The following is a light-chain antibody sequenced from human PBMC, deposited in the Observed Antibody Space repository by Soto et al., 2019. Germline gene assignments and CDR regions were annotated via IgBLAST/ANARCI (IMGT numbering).Light chain of an antibody. CDR3: SSYTSTSTVV. Sequence: QSALTQPASVSGSSGQSITMSCTGTSSDVGAYNFVSWYQQHPGKAPKLMIYEVSNRPSGVSTRFSGSKSGQTASLTISGLQGEDEADYYCSSYTSTSTVVFGGGTKLTVL. J-gene: IGLJ3*02. CDR1: SSDVGAYNF. CDR2: EVS. V-gene: IGLV2-14*01.